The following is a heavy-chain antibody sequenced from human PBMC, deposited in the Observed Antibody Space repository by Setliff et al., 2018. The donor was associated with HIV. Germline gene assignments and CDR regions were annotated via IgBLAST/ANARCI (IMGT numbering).Heavy chain of an antibody. V-gene: IGHV1-46*01. CDR2: INPAGSPT. CDR1: GYTFTSDY. J-gene: IGHJ4*02. Sequence: ASVKVSCKASGYTFTSDYIHWVRQAPGQGLEWMGIINPAGSPTSYAQKFQGRLTMTRDTSTNTVYMELSSLRSEDTAVYYCARDYYYDSSGYRYFDYWGQGTLVTVSS. D-gene: IGHD3-22*01. CDR3: ARDYYYDSSGYRYFDY.